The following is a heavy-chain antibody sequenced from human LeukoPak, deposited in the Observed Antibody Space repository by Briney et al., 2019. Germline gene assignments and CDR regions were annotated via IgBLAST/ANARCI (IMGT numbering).Heavy chain of an antibody. CDR3: ARGAEAGYWYFDL. D-gene: IGHD6-19*01. CDR1: GGTFSSYA. CDR2: IIPILGIA. V-gene: IGHV1-69*04. J-gene: IGHJ2*01. Sequence: SVKVSCKASGGTFSSYAISWVRQAPGQGLEWMGRIIPILGIANYAQKFQGRVTMTRDTSTSTAHMELSRLRSDDTALYYCARGAEAGYWYFDLWGRGTLVTVSS.